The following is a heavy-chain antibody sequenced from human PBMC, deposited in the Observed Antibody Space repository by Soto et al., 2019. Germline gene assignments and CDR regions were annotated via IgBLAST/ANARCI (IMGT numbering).Heavy chain of an antibody. CDR1: GGSFSGNY. CDR3: ATNASHRGNAGWLDA. CDR2: INHSGST. J-gene: IGHJ5*02. D-gene: IGHD4-4*01. V-gene: IGHV4-34*01. Sequence: SETLSLTCAVHGGSFSGNYWSWIRQPPGMGLEWIGQINHSGSTNYNPSLKRRVTISVDTSKNLFSLRLTAVTAADTAVYYSATNASHRGNAGWLDAWGQGTLVTVSS.